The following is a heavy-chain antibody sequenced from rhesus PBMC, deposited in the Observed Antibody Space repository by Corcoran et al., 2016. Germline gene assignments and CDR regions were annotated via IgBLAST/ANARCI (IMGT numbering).Heavy chain of an antibody. CDR2: LYGSSGST. V-gene: IGHV4-147*01. CDR3: ARVSGSWNDEYFEF. CDR1: GYSISSNY. J-gene: IGHJ1*01. Sequence: QVQLQESGPGLVKPSETLSLTCAVSGYSISSNYWSWIRQPPGKGLEWIGYLYGSSGSTYYNPALKSRVTISTYTSKNQFALKLSSVTAADTAVYYCARVSGSWNDEYFEFWGQGALVTVSS. D-gene: IGHD6-25*01.